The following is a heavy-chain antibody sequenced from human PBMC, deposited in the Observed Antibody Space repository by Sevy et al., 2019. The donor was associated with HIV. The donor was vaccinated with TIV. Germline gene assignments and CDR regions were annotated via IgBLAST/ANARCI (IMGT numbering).Heavy chain of an antibody. D-gene: IGHD3-22*01. J-gene: IGHJ3*02. CDR2: IYSGVTT. V-gene: IGHV3-53*01. CDR3: ARVSVYYYDSSGYYTTGNAFDI. CDR1: GFTVGSNY. Sequence: GGSLRLSCAASGFTVGSNYMSLVRQAPGKGLEWVSIIYSGVTTSYADSVKGRFTISRDNSKNTLYLQMNSLRAEDTAVYYCARVSVYYYDSSGYYTTGNAFDIWGQGTMVTVSS.